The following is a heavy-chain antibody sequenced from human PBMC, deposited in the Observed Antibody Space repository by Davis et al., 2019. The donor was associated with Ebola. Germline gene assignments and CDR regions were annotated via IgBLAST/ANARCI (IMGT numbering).Heavy chain of an antibody. CDR1: GGSISSHY. CDR2: IYPSGRT. D-gene: IGHD2-15*01. V-gene: IGHV4-4*07. CDR3: VRDGCPGGSCYCGDY. Sequence: ETLSLTCTVSGGSISSHYWSWIRQPAGKGLEWIGRIYPSGRTNYNPSLKSRVTMSVDTSKNQFSLRLSSVTAADTAVYYCVRDGCPGGSCYCGDYWGQGTLVTVSS. J-gene: IGHJ4*02.